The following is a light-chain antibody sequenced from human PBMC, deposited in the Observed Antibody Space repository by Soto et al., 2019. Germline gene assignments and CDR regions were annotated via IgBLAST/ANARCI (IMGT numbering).Light chain of an antibody. CDR3: LQDYNYPYT. CDR2: AAS. CDR1: QGISFD. Sequence: AIQRTQSRSSLSTSVGDRVTITCRASQGISFDVAWYQQKPGKAPKLLIYAASSLQSGVPSRFSGSGSGTDFTLTISSLQPEDFATYYCLQDYNYPYTFGQGTRLEIK. J-gene: IGKJ5*01. V-gene: IGKV1-6*01.